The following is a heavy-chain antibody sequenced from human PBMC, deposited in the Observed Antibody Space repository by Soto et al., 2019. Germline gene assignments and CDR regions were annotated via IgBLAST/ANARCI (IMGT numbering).Heavy chain of an antibody. V-gene: IGHV4-61*01. J-gene: IGHJ5*02. Sequence: SETLSLTCTVSGGSVSSGSYYWSWIRQPPGKGLEWIGYIYFSGSTNYNPSLKSRVTISVDTSKNQFSLKLSSVTAADTAVYYCARKPPGKLVIDPWGQGTLVTLSS. D-gene: IGHD1-1*01. CDR1: GGSVSSGSYY. CDR3: ARKPPGKLVIDP. CDR2: IYFSGST.